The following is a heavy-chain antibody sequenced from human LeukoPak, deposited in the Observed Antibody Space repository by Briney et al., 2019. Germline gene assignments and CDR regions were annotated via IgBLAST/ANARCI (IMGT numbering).Heavy chain of an antibody. CDR3: ARGRACPGY. D-gene: IGHD2-8*02. CDR2: ISSSGSTT. V-gene: IGHV3-11*01. Sequence: GGSLRLSCAASGFTFSDYYMSWIPEAPGKGPEWGSYISSSGSTTYFADSVKGRFTISRDNANNSLFLQMDNLSAEDTAVYYCARGRACPGYWGQGTLVTVSS. J-gene: IGHJ4*02. CDR1: GFTFSDYY.